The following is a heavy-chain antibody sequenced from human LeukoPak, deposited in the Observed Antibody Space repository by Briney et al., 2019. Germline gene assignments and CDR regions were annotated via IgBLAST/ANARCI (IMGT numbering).Heavy chain of an antibody. Sequence: GGSLRLSCAASGFTFSSYSMNWVRQAPGKGLEWVSYISSSSSTIYYADSVKGRFTISRDNAKNSLYLQMNSLRAEDTAVYYCARDHSLRYFDWTPSAFDIWGQETMVTVSS. CDR2: ISSSSSTI. CDR3: ARDHSLRYFDWTPSAFDI. CDR1: GFTFSSYS. V-gene: IGHV3-48*04. J-gene: IGHJ3*02. D-gene: IGHD3-9*01.